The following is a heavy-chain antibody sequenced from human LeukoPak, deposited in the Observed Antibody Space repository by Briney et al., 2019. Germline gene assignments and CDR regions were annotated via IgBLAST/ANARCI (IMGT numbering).Heavy chain of an antibody. CDR2: IWYDGSNK. CDR1: GFTFSSYG. Sequence: PGGSLRLSCAASGFTFSSYGMHWVRQAPGKGLEWVAVIWYDGSNKYYADSVKGRFTISRDNSKNTLYLQMNSLRAEDTAVYYCAREGGSSSITYYYYYYMDVWSKGTTVTVSS. D-gene: IGHD6-6*01. V-gene: IGHV3-33*01. CDR3: AREGGSSSITYYYYYYMDV. J-gene: IGHJ6*03.